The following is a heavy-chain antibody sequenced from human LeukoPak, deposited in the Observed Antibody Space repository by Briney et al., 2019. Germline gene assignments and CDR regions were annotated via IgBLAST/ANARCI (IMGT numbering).Heavy chain of an antibody. J-gene: IGHJ6*03. V-gene: IGHV1-2*02. CDR3: ARGDYLGRPYYYFMDV. Sequence: ASVKVSCKASGYTFNDYYMHWVRQAPGQSLEWMGWINPSSGGTNYAQKFQGRVTMTRDTSIKTAYMEVSRLTSDATAVYYCARGDYLGRPYYYFMDVWGRGTTVTVSS. CDR1: GYTFNDYY. CDR2: INPSSGGT. D-gene: IGHD3-10*01.